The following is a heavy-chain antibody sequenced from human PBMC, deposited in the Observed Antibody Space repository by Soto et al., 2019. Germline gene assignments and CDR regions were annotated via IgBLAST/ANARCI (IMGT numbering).Heavy chain of an antibody. CDR2: ISAYNGNT. D-gene: IGHD3-22*01. Sequence: APVKVSCKDSGYTITSYGISWVRQASGQGLERMGWISAYNGNTNYAQKLQGRVTMTTDTSTSTAYMELSSLRSEDTAVYYCARDHRGADYYDSSGYPRFAFDIWGQGTMVTGS. CDR3: ARDHRGADYYDSSGYPRFAFDI. J-gene: IGHJ3*02. CDR1: GYTITSYG. V-gene: IGHV1-18*01.